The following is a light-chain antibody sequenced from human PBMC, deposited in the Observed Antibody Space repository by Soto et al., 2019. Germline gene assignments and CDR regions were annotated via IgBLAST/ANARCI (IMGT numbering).Light chain of an antibody. CDR2: AAS. Sequence: DIQMTQSPSSLSASVGDRVTITCRASQGITHYLAWYQQKPGKVPKLLIYAASTLQSGVPYRFSGSGSGTDFTLTISSLQPEDVAIYYCQKYNSAPWTFGQGTKVEI. CDR1: QGITHY. CDR3: QKYNSAPWT. V-gene: IGKV1-27*01. J-gene: IGKJ1*01.